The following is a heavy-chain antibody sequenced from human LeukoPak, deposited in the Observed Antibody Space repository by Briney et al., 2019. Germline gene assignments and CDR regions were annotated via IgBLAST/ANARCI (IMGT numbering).Heavy chain of an antibody. D-gene: IGHD3-9*01. CDR2: IKQDVTEK. Sequence: GGSLRLSCAASGFTFSSYWMSWVRQAPGKGLEWVAYIKQDVTEKYYVDSVKGRFTISRDNAKNSLYLQMNSLRAEDTAVYYCARAQDFYDILTGYFTVPPYYFDYWGQGTLVTVSS. J-gene: IGHJ4*02. CDR1: GFTFSSYW. V-gene: IGHV3-7*01. CDR3: ARAQDFYDILTGYFTVPPYYFDY.